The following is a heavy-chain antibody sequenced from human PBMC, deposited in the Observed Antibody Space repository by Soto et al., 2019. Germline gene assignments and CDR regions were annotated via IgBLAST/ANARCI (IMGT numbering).Heavy chain of an antibody. J-gene: IGHJ6*02. CDR3: ARDPSSGWYRYYYGMDV. D-gene: IGHD6-19*01. CDR2: ISAYNGNT. CDR1: GYTFTSYG. V-gene: IGHV1-18*04. Sequence: QVQLVQSGAEVKKPGASVKVSCKASGYTFTSYGISWVRQAPGQGLEWMGWISAYNGNTNYAQKLQGRVTMTTDTSTSTVYMELRSLRSDDTAVYYCARDPSSGWYRYYYGMDVWGQGTTVTVSS.